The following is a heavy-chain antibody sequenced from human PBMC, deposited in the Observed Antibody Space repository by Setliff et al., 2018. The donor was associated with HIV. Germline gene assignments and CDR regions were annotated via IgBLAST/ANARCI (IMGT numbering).Heavy chain of an antibody. D-gene: IGHD6-13*01. CDR1: GYTFTSYY. V-gene: IGHV1-46*01. CDR2: INPSGGSA. J-gene: IGHJ4*02. Sequence: ASVKVSCKASGYTFTSYYLHWVRQAPGQGLEWMGMINPSGGSASYAQKFQGRVTMSRDTSTSTVYMELSSLRAEDTAIYYCAKVQGTWYGGKGTFDYWGQGTLVTVSS. CDR3: AKVQGTWYGGKGTFDY.